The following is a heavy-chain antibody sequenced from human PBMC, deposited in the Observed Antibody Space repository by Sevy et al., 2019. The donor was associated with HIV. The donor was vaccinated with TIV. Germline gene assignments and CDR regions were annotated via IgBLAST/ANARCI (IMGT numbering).Heavy chain of an antibody. V-gene: IGHV3-33*01. CDR2: IWYDGSNT. Sequence: GGSLRLSCAASGFIFSYYGMHWVRQAPGKGLEWLAVIWYDGSNTIYADSVKGRFTISRDNSKNSLYLQMNSLRDEDTAVYYCARDPHEIMLSGSYYLYWGQGTRVTVSS. J-gene: IGHJ4*02. CDR3: ARDPHEIMLSGSYYLY. D-gene: IGHD1-26*01. CDR1: GFIFSYYG.